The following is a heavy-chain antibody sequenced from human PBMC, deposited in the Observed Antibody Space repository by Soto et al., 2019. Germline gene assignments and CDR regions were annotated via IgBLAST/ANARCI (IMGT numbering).Heavy chain of an antibody. Sequence: QVQLQESGPGLVKPSQTLSLTCTVSGGSISSGGYYWSWIRQHPGKGLEWIGYIYYSGSTYYNPSIKSRVTITVDTSKHQFYLKLSSVTAADTAVYYCARRIAAAGTQNWFDPWGQGTLVTVSS. CDR1: GGSISSGGYY. J-gene: IGHJ5*02. D-gene: IGHD6-13*01. CDR3: ARRIAAAGTQNWFDP. V-gene: IGHV4-31*03. CDR2: IYYSGST.